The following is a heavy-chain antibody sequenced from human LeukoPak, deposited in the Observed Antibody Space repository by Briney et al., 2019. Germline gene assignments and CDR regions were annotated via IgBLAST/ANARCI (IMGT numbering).Heavy chain of an antibody. D-gene: IGHD3-3*01. J-gene: IGHJ2*01. CDR1: GFTFSSYA. Sequence: PGGSLRLSCAASGFTFSSYAMHWVRQAPGKGLEWVAVISYDGSNKYYADSVKGRFTISRDNSKNTLYLQMNSLRAEDTAVYYCARDQITIFGVVTQDLDWYFDLWGRGTLVTVSS. CDR3: ARDQITIFGVVTQDLDWYFDL. V-gene: IGHV3-30-3*01. CDR2: ISYDGSNK.